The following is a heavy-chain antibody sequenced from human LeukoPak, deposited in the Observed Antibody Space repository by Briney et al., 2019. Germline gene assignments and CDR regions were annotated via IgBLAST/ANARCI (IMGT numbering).Heavy chain of an antibody. D-gene: IGHD3-3*01. CDR2: IYYSGST. CDR1: GGSISSYY. CDR3: ARAYTGGFLEWLGGNWFDP. Sequence: SETLPLTCTVSGGSISSYYWSWIRQPPGKGLEWIGYIYYSGSTNYNPSLKSRVTISVDTSKNQFSLKLSSVTAADTAVYYCARAYTGGFLEWLGGNWFDPWGQGTLVTVSS. V-gene: IGHV4-59*01. J-gene: IGHJ5*02.